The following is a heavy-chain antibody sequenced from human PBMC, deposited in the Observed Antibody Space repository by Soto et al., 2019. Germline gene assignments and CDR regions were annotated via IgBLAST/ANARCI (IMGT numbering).Heavy chain of an antibody. CDR3: AHYRIFGDYMYYFDS. Sequence: QITLKESGPPLVKPTQTLTLTCTFSGFSLSTSRVGVGWIRQPPGKALEWLALIYWDDDKRYSPSLKTRLTIXXDXSKXQVVLTMTNMDPVDTATYYCAHYRIFGDYMYYFDSWGQGTLVTVSS. V-gene: IGHV2-5*02. D-gene: IGHD4-17*01. CDR1: GFSLSTSRVG. J-gene: IGHJ4*02. CDR2: IYWDDDK.